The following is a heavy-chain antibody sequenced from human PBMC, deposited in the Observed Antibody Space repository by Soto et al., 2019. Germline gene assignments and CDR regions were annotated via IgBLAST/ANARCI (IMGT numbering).Heavy chain of an antibody. Sequence: SVKVSCKASGGTFSSYAISWVRQAPGQGLEWMGGIIPIFGTANYAQKFQGRVTITADESTSTAYMELSSLRSEDTAVYYCARDGGDIVVVPAAIRASFDIWGQGTMVTVSS. CDR3: ARDGGDIVVVPAAIRASFDI. CDR1: GGTFSSYA. V-gene: IGHV1-69*13. CDR2: IIPIFGTA. D-gene: IGHD2-2*02. J-gene: IGHJ3*02.